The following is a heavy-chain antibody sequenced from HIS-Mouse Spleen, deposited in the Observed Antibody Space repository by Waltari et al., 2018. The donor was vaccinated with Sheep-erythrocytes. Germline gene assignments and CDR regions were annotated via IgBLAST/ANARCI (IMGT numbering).Heavy chain of an antibody. D-gene: IGHD1-26*01. CDR2: ISSSSSYI. J-gene: IGHJ4*02. CDR3: ARVASGATFDY. Sequence: EVQLVESGGGLVKPGGSLRLSCAASGFTFSSYSMNWVRQAPGKGLEWVSSISSSSSYIYYADSVKGRVTISRDNAKNSLYLQMNSLRAEDTAVYYCARVASGATFDYWGQGTLVTVSS. V-gene: IGHV3-21*01. CDR1: GFTFSSYS.